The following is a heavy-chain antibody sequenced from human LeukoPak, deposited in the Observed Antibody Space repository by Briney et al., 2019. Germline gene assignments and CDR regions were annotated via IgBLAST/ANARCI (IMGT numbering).Heavy chain of an antibody. V-gene: IGHV1-69*05. CDR3: ARDGGIAVAFDY. CDR1: GYTFTSYD. J-gene: IGHJ4*02. CDR2: MIPIFGTA. Sequence: ASVKVSCKASGYTFTSYDINWVRHATGLGLEWMGGMIPIFGTANYAQKFLGRVTITTDESTSTAYMELSSLRSEDTAVYYCARDGGIAVAFDYWGQGTLITVSS. D-gene: IGHD6-19*01.